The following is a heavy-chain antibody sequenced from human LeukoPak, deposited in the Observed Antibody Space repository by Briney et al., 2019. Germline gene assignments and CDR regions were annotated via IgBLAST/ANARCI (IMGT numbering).Heavy chain of an antibody. V-gene: IGHV7-4-1*02. CDR3: AREVAPGGFDY. J-gene: IGHJ4*02. Sequence: ASVEVSCKASGYTFSSYAMNWVRQAPGQGLEWMGWINTNTGNPTYAQGFTGRFVFSLDTSVSTAYLQISSLKAEDTAVYYCAREVAPGGFDYWGQGTLVTVSS. CDR1: GYTFSSYA. CDR2: INTNTGNP. D-gene: IGHD4-23*01.